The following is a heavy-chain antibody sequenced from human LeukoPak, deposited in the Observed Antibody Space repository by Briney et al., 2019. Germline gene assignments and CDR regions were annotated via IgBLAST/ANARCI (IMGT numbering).Heavy chain of an antibody. CDR3: AKDGGTHFDH. Sequence: GGSLRLSCAASGFTFRTSGMNWVRQAPGPGLEWVSYTSSSGTTISYAQSVKGRFTITRDKTQNSLTLHMNTLRADDTAVYYCAKDGGTHFDHWGQGTLVTVSS. J-gene: IGHJ4*02. V-gene: IGHV3-48*01. D-gene: IGHD1-26*01. CDR1: GFTFRTSG. CDR2: TSSSGTTI.